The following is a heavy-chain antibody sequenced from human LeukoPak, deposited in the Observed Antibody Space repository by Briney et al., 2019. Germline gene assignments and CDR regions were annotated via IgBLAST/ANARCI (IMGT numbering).Heavy chain of an antibody. D-gene: IGHD6-19*01. J-gene: IGHJ4*02. CDR2: IIPIFGTA. CDR3: ARVGAVAGYFDY. V-gene: IGHV1-69*06. CDR1: EGTFSSYA. Sequence: GSSVKVSCKASEGTFSSYAISWVRQAPGQGLECMGGIIPIFGTANYAQKFQGRVTITADKSTSTAYMELSSLRSEDTAVYYCARVGAVAGYFDYWGQGTLVTVSS.